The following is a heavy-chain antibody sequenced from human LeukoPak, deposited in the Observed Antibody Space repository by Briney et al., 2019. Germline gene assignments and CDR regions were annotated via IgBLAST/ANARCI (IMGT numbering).Heavy chain of an antibody. V-gene: IGHV4-39*01. CDR2: IYYSGTT. D-gene: IGHD1-26*01. Sequence: PSETLSLTCTVSGGSISSSDYFWGWIRQPPGKGLEWIASIYYSGTTHYNPSLKSRVTMSVDTSKNQFSLKLSSVTAADTAVYYCARGASGTLYDAFDIWGRGTMVTVSS. CDR3: ARGASGTLYDAFDI. J-gene: IGHJ3*02. CDR1: GGSISSSDYF.